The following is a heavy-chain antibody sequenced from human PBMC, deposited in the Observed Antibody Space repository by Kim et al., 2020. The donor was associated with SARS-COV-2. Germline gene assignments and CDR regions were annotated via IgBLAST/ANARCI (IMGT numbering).Heavy chain of an antibody. CDR3: ARDHTIRYCSGGSCYGYAFDI. Sequence: GGSLRLSCAASGFTFSSYWMHWVRQAPGKGLVWVSRINSDGSSTSYADSVKGRFTISRDNAKNTLYLQMNSLRAEDTAVYYCARDHTIRYCSGGSCYGYAFDIWGQGTMVTVSS. CDR2: INSDGSST. J-gene: IGHJ3*02. D-gene: IGHD2-15*01. CDR1: GFTFSSYW. V-gene: IGHV3-74*01.